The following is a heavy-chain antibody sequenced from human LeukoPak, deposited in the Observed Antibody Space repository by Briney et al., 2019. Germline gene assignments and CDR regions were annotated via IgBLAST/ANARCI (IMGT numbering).Heavy chain of an antibody. CDR3: ARDRVVVPAAFDY. V-gene: IGHV1-2*02. J-gene: IGHJ4*02. CDR2: INPNSGGT. D-gene: IGHD2-2*01. Sequence: ASVKVSFTSSGYTFTVYNMHWVRQAPGQGLEWMGWINPNSGGTNYAQKFQGRVTMTRDTSISTAYMELSRLRSDDTAVYYCARDRVVVPAAFDYWGQGTLVTVSS. CDR1: GYTFTVYN.